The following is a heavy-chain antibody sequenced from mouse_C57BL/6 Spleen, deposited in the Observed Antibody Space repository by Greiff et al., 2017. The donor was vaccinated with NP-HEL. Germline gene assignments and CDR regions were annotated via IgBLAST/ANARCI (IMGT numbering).Heavy chain of an antibody. V-gene: IGHV1-82*01. Sequence: VQLQQSGPELVKPGASVKISCKASGYAFSSSWMNWVKQRPGKGLEWIGRIYPGDGDTNYNGKFKGKATLTADKSSSTAYMQLSSLTSEDSAVYFYGITTRYYFDYWGQGTTLTVSS. D-gene: IGHD1-1*01. CDR3: GITTRYYFDY. J-gene: IGHJ2*01. CDR1: GYAFSSSW. CDR2: IYPGDGDT.